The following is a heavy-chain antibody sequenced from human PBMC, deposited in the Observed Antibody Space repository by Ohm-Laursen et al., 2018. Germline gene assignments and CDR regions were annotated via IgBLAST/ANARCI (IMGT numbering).Heavy chain of an antibody. CDR3: ARASSSIAVAGLDY. V-gene: IGHV3-74*01. D-gene: IGHD6-19*01. J-gene: IGHJ4*02. CDR2: INSDGRVT. Sequence: SLRLSCAASGFTFTSHWMHWVRQAPGKGLVWVSSINSDGRVTNYADSVKGRYTISRDNAYSTLYLQMKSLRVEDTSVYYCARASSSIAVAGLDYWGQGTLVTVSS. CDR1: GFTFTSHW.